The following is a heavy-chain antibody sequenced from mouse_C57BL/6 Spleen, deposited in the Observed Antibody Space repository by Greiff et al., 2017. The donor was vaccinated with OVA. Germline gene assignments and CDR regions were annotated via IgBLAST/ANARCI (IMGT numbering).Heavy chain of an antibody. CDR1: GFPFSDYY. Sequence: DVKLVESEGGLVQPGSSMKLSCTASGFPFSDYYMTWVRQVPEQGLEWVATINDDGSSTYYLDSLKSRFIISSDNAKNILYLQMSSLKSEDTATYYCARDYYGYFDYWGQGTTLTVSS. V-gene: IGHV5-16*01. J-gene: IGHJ2*01. CDR2: INDDGSST. CDR3: ARDYYGYFDY. D-gene: IGHD1-1*01.